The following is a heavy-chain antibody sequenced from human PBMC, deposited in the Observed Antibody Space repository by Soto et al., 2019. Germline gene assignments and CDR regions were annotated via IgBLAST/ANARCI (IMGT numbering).Heavy chain of an antibody. J-gene: IGHJ3*02. Sequence: LSQPLSLTCVISWASVSSNNVACNCIRQSPSRGLEWLGRTYYRSKWYNNYAVSVKSRTTINADTSKNQFSLQLASVTPEDTAVYYCERGINSAIDIWGQGTMVTVSS. CDR3: ERGINSAIDI. D-gene: IGHD1-1*01. V-gene: IGHV6-1*01. CDR1: WASVSSNNVA. CDR2: TYYRSKWYN.